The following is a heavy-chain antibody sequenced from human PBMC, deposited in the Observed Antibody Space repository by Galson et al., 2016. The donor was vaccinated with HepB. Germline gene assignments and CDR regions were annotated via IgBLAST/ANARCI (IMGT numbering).Heavy chain of an antibody. CDR1: GGSISSYY. V-gene: IGHV4-59*08. D-gene: IGHD2-15*01. CDR3: ARRRGGDAFDI. CDR2: IYYSGST. J-gene: IGHJ3*02. Sequence: LSLTCPVSGGSISSYYWSWIRQPPGKGLEWIGYIYYSGSTNYNPSLKSLVTISVDTSKNQFSLKLSSVNAADTAVYYCARRRGGDAFDIWGQGTMVTVSS.